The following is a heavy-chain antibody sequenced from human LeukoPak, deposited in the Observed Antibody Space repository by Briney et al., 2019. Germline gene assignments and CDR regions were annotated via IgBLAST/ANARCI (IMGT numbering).Heavy chain of an antibody. Sequence: GGSLRLSCAASGFTVSSNYMSWVRQAPGKGLEWVSVIYSGGSTYYADSVKGRFTISRDNSKNTLYLQMNSLRAEDTAVYYCAKGSSGWYYFDYWGQGTLVTVSS. V-gene: IGHV3-53*01. CDR1: GFTVSSNY. CDR2: IYSGGST. CDR3: AKGSSGWYYFDY. D-gene: IGHD6-19*01. J-gene: IGHJ4*02.